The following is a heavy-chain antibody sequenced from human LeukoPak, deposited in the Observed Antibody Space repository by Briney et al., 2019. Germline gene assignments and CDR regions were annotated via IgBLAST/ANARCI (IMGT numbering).Heavy chain of an antibody. Sequence: PPASVKVSCKASGYTFTSNALNWVRQSPGQGLEWMGWINTDSGNPTYAQGFTGRFVFSLDTSVSTAYLQINSLEAEDTAMYYCARGIGYCSDFSCHLDPWGQGTLVTVSS. J-gene: IGHJ5*02. D-gene: IGHD2-15*01. CDR1: GYTFTSNA. CDR3: ARGIGYCSDFSCHLDP. V-gene: IGHV7-4-1*02. CDR2: INTDSGNP.